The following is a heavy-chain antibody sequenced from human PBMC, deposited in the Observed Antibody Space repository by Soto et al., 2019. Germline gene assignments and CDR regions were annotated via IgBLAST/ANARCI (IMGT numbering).Heavy chain of an antibody. CDR3: ADVRGGGE. V-gene: IGHV3-48*01. J-gene: IGHJ4*02. CDR1: GFTFSAHT. Sequence: EVQLVESGGGLVQPGGSLRLSCAASGFTFSAHTMNWVRQAPGKGLEWISYISSESETIYYADSVKGRFTISRDNAKNSLFLQMNSRRAEDPAVYYCADVRGGGEWGQGTLVTVSS. CDR2: ISSESETI. D-gene: IGHD3-16*01.